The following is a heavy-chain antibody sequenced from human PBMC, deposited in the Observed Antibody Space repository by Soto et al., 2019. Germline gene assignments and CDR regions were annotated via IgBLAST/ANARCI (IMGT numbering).Heavy chain of an antibody. V-gene: IGHV3-66*01. CDR3: ARDIPEYYYDSSGYYSY. CDR2: IYSGGST. CDR1: GFTVSSNY. J-gene: IGHJ4*02. D-gene: IGHD3-22*01. Sequence: EVQLVESGGGLVRPGGSLRLSCAASGFTVSSNYMSWVRQAPGKGLEWVSVIYSGGSTYYADSVKGRFTISRDNSKNTLYLQMNSLRAEDTAVYYCARDIPEYYYDSSGYYSYWGQGTLVTVSS.